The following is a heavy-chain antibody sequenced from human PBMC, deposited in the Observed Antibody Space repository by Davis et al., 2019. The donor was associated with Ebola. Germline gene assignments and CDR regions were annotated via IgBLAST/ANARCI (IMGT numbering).Heavy chain of an antibody. CDR3: AKDNRNIWSEV. Sequence: GESLKISCAASGFTFSSYWMHWVRQAPGKGLEWVSTYGTSADTYYADSVKGRFTISRDNSKNTLYLQMNGLRVEDTAIYYCAKDNRNIWSEVWGHGTMVTVSS. J-gene: IGHJ3*01. CDR1: GFTFSSYW. CDR2: GTSADT. V-gene: IGHV3-23*01. D-gene: IGHD2/OR15-2a*01.